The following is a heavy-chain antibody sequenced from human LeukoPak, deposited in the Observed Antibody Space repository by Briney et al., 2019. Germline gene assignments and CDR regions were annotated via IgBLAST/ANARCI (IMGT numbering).Heavy chain of an antibody. CDR2: ISYDGSNK. D-gene: IGHD3-9*01. J-gene: IGHJ5*02. Sequence: GRSLRLSCAASGFTFSSYAMHWVRQAPGKGLEWVAVISYDGSNKYYADSVKGRFTISRDNFKNTLYLQMTSLRAEDTAVYHCANIAGVQTILTGHYRSWGQGTLVTVSS. CDR3: ANIAGVQTILTGHYRS. CDR1: GFTFSSYA. V-gene: IGHV3-30-3*01.